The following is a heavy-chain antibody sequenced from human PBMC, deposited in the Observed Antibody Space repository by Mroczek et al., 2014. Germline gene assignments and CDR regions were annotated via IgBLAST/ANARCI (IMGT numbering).Heavy chain of an antibody. CDR3: ARVRGSLRSGMVRGVTTYYFDY. CDR2: IYYSGST. D-gene: IGHD3-10*01. CDR1: GGSISSGDYY. V-gene: IGHV4-30-4*01. Sequence: QVQLQESGPGLVKPSQTLSLTCTVSGGSISSGDYYWSWIRQPPGKGLEWIGYIYYSGSTYYNPSLKSRVTISVDTSKNQFSLKLSSVTAADTAVYYCARVRGSLRSGMVRGVTTYYFDYWGQGTLVTVSS. J-gene: IGHJ4*02.